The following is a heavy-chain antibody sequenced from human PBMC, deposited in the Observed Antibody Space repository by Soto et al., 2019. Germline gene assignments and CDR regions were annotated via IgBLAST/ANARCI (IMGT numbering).Heavy chain of an antibody. CDR1: GGSITGSSFS. CDR3: ARGLRWTRTFDF. J-gene: IGHJ4*02. CDR2: LSYSGST. Sequence: SETLSLTCSVSGGSITGSSFSWAWIRQSPGTGLQWIGSLSYSGSTYYNPSLEGRVAISADTSKNAFSLELKLMTAADTATYFWARGLRWTRTFDFWGRGTLVNVSS. D-gene: IGHD3-16*01. V-gene: IGHV4-39*01.